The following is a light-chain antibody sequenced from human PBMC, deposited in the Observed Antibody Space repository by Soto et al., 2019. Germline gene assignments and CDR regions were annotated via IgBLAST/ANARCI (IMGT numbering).Light chain of an antibody. CDR1: QSILFNSNKNDY. Sequence: IVTTQSPDSLAVSLGESATIHCKTVQSILFNSNKNDYLNWYQQKPGKAPKLLIYAASSLQSGVPSRFSGSGSGTDFTLTISSLQPEDFATYYCQQSYSTPLTFGGGTKVDIK. V-gene: IGKV1-39*01. J-gene: IGKJ4*01. CDR3: QQSYSTPLT. CDR2: AAS.